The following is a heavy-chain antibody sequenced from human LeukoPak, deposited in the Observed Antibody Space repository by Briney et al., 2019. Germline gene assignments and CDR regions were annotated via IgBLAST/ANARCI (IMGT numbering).Heavy chain of an antibody. V-gene: IGHV4-4*09. CDR2: TYSSVST. CDR1: GGSISDYY. Sequence: SETLSLTCTVSGGSISDYYWSWIRQPPGKGLEWIGETYSSVSTNYNPSLKSRVTISVDTSKNQVSLKLHSVTAADTAVYYCARLHSSSWVPLGRWFDPWGQGTLVTVSS. J-gene: IGHJ5*02. CDR3: ARLHSSSWVPLGRWFDP. D-gene: IGHD6-13*01.